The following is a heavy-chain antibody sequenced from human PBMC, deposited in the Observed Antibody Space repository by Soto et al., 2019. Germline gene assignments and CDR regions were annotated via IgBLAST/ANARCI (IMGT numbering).Heavy chain of an antibody. Sequence: ASVTVSCKASGYTFTSYYMHWVRQAPGQGLEWMGIINPSGGSTSYAQKFQGRVTMTRDTSTSTVYMELSSLRSEDTAVYYCARDFVVVVPAALRILAVWAQGTTVLVS. J-gene: IGHJ6*02. CDR1: GYTFTSYY. V-gene: IGHV1-46*01. CDR2: INPSGGST. CDR3: ARDFVVVVPAALRILAV. D-gene: IGHD2-2*01.